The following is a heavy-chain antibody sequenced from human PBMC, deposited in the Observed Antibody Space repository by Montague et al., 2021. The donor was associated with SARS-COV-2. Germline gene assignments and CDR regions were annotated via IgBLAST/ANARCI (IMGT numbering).Heavy chain of an antibody. D-gene: IGHD4-17*01. J-gene: IGHJ4*02. CDR2: IFNNGSP. V-gene: IGHV4-59*08. CDR1: GDSFSSHY. CDR3: ARHSSYGDFHFDY. Sequence: SDTLSLTCSVSGDSFSSHYWSWIRQPPGKGLEWIGYIFNNGSPDYSPSLKSRVTISIDTSSNQFSLRLRSVTATDTAVYFCARHSSYGDFHFDYWGQGLLVAVSS.